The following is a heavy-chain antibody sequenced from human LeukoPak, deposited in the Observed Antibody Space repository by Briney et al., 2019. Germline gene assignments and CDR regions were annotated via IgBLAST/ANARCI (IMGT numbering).Heavy chain of an antibody. Sequence: GGSLRLSCAASGFTFSSYGMTWVRQAPGKGLEWVSIDSDSGGSTYYADSVKGRFTISRDNSKNTLYLQMNSLRAEDSAIYYCAKRVSYSSGSHFDYWGQGTLVTVSS. CDR1: GFTFSSYG. CDR3: AKRVSYSSGSHFDY. J-gene: IGHJ4*02. CDR2: DSDSGGST. D-gene: IGHD3-10*01. V-gene: IGHV3-23*01.